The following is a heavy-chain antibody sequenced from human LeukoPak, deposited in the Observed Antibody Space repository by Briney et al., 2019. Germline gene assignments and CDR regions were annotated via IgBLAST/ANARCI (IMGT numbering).Heavy chain of an antibody. CDR1: GFTFSNYD. CDR2: IGTGGDT. V-gene: IGHV3-13*01. D-gene: IGHD3-22*01. CDR3: ARAARFYGSSGAHAFDI. J-gene: IGHJ3*02. Sequence: GGSLRLACVASGFTFSNYDMHWVRQGTGKGLEWVSGIGTGGDTHYPDSVKGRFTISRENAKNSLFLQMNSLRVGDTAMYYCARAARFYGSSGAHAFDIWGQGTMVTVS.